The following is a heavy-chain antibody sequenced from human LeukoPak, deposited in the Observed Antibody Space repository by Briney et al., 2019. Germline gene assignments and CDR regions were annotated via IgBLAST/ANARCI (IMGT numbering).Heavy chain of an antibody. V-gene: IGHV4-59*01. CDR1: GGSISSYY. CDR3: ARGYGDYVPIDI. D-gene: IGHD4-17*01. CDR2: IYYSGST. Sequence: SETLSLTCTVSGGSISSYYWSWIRQPPGKGLEWIGYIYYSGSTNYNPSLKSRVTISVDTSKNQFSLKLSSVPAADTAVYYCARGYGDYVPIDIWGQGTMAPSLQ. J-gene: IGHJ3*02.